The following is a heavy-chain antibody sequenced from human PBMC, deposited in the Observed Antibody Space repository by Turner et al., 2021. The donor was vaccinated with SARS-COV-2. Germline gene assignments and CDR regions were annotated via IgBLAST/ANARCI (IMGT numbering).Heavy chain of an antibody. CDR3: ATGVAVTGTPSAYYYYYGMDV. CDR2: FEPEERET. Sequence: QVQLVQSGAEVKKPGASVKVSCKVSGYTLTELSMHWVRQAPGKGLEWMGGFEPEERETIYAQKFQGRVTMTEDTSTDTAYMELSSLRSEDTAVYYCATGVAVTGTPSAYYYYYGMDVWGQGTTVTVSS. J-gene: IGHJ6*02. CDR1: GYTLTELS. V-gene: IGHV1-24*01. D-gene: IGHD6-19*01.